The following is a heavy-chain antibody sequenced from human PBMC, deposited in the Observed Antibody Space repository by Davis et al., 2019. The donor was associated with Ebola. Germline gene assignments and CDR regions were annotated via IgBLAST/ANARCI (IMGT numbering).Heavy chain of an antibody. CDR2: ISGDGGFQ. D-gene: IGHD2-15*01. Sequence: PGGSLRLSCAASGFSFSSPVMHWVRQAPGKGLEWVAVISGDGGFQNYPDSVRGRFTFSRDNSKNEVYLQLNSLTVEDTAVYYCATKGGGSGQYDYFDHWGQGTLVTVSS. J-gene: IGHJ4*02. CDR1: GFSFSSPV. CDR3: ATKGGGSGQYDYFDH. V-gene: IGHV3-30*04.